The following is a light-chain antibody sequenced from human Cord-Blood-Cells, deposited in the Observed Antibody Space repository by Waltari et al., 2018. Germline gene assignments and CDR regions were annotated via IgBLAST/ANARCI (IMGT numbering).Light chain of an antibody. Sequence: QSALTQPASVSGSPGQSTTISCTGTSSDVGGYNYVSWYQQHPGKAPKLMIYDDSNRPSGLSNRFSGSKSGNTASLTISWLQADDEADYYCSSYTSSSTYVFGTGTKVTVL. CDR3: SSYTSSSTYV. J-gene: IGLJ1*01. CDR1: SSDVGGYNY. CDR2: DDS. V-gene: IGLV2-14*01.